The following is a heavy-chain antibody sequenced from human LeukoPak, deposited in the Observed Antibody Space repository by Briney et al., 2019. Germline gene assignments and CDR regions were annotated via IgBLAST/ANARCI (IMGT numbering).Heavy chain of an antibody. Sequence: GGSLRLSCAGSGFTFSTYWMSWVRQAPGKGLEWVANIKQDGSEKYYVDSVKGRFTISRDNAKNSLYLQMNSLRAEDTAVYYCAKDWGGSGSYPRYFDSWGQGALITVSS. J-gene: IGHJ4*02. CDR1: GFTFSTYW. CDR2: IKQDGSEK. V-gene: IGHV3-7*01. D-gene: IGHD3-10*01. CDR3: AKDWGGSGSYPRYFDS.